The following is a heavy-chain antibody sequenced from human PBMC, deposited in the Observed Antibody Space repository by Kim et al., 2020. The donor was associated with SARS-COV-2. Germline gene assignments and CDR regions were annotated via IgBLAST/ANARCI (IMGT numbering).Heavy chain of an antibody. CDR2: ISSSRSTI. CDR3: ASSKIVVVATSGAFDF. CDR1: GFTFSSYS. V-gene: IGHV3-48*01. J-gene: IGHJ3*01. D-gene: IGHD3-22*01. Sequence: GGSLRLSCAASGFTFSSYSMNWVRQAPGKGLEWVSYISSSRSTIYYADSVKGRFTISRDNAKNSLYLQMNSLRAEDTAVYYCASSKIVVVATSGAFDFWGQGTMVTVSS.